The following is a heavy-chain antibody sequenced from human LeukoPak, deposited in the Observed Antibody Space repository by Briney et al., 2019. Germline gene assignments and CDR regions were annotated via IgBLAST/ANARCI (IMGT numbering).Heavy chain of an antibody. J-gene: IGHJ4*02. V-gene: IGHV3-23*01. Sequence: GGSLRLSCAASGFTFSSYAMSWVRQAPGKGLEWVSAISGSGGSTYYADSVKGRFTISRDNAKNSLYLQMNSLRAEDTAVYYCARVSTVATNDYWGQGTLVTVSS. D-gene: IGHD4-23*01. CDR1: GFTFSSYA. CDR2: ISGSGGST. CDR3: ARVSTVATNDY.